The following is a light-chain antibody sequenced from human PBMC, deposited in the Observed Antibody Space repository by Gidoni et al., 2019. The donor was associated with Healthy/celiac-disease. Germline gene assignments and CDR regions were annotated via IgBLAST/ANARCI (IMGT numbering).Light chain of an antibody. V-gene: IGKV1-39*01. Sequence: DIQMTQSPSSLSASVGDRVTITCRASQSISSYLNWYQQKPGKATKLLIYAASSLQSGVPSRFSGSGSGTDFTLTISSMQPEDFATYYCQQSYSSRLMYTFGQGTKLEIK. J-gene: IGKJ2*01. CDR3: QQSYSSRLMYT. CDR1: QSISSY. CDR2: AAS.